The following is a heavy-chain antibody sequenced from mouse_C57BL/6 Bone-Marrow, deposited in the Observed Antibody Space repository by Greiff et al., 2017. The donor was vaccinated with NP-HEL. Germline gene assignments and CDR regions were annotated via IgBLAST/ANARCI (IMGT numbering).Heavy chain of an antibody. Sequence: EVQGVESGPVLVKPGASVKMSCKASGYTFTDYYMNWVKQSHGKSLEWIGVINPYNGGTSYNQKFKGKATLTVDKSSSTAYMELNSLTSEDSAVYYCARSGFYWGQGTTLTVSS. CDR2: INPYNGGT. J-gene: IGHJ2*01. D-gene: IGHD3-1*01. V-gene: IGHV1-19*01. CDR1: GYTFTDYY. CDR3: ARSGFY.